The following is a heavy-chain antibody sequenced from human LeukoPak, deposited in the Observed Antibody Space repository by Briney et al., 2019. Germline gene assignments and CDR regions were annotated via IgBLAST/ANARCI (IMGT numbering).Heavy chain of an antibody. V-gene: IGHV3-33*01. D-gene: IGHD3-9*01. Sequence: GGSLRLSCAASGFTFSSYGMHWVRQAPGKGLEWVAVIWYDGSNKYYADSVKGRFTISRDNSTNTLYLQMNSLRAEDTAVYYCAREQGANYDILTRSLDYWGQGTLVTVSS. CDR1: GFTFSSYG. CDR2: IWYDGSNK. J-gene: IGHJ4*02. CDR3: AREQGANYDILTRSLDY.